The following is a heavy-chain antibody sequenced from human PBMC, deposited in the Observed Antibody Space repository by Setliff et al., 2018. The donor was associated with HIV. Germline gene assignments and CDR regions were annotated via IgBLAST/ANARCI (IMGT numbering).Heavy chain of an antibody. J-gene: IGHJ5*02. CDR1: GFTFTDAW. CDR3: TASIDWGGGHIPT. V-gene: IGHV3-15*01. Sequence: GESLKISCAGSGFTFTDAWVSWVRQAPGKGLEWVGRIQSKTGGGTGTPDYTAPVRGRFTISRDDSQSTLYLQMNSPKTEDTGIYYCTASIDWGGGHIPTWGQGAPVTVSS. D-gene: IGHD3-16*01. CDR2: IQSKTGGGTGTP.